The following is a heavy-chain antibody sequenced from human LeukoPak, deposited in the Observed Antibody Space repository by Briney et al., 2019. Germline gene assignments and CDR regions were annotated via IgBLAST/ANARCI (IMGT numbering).Heavy chain of an antibody. J-gene: IGHJ4*02. D-gene: IGHD3-22*01. Sequence: PGRSLRLSCAASGFTFDDYAMHWVRQAPGKGLGWVSGISWNSGSICYADSVKGRFTISRDNAKNSLYLQMNSLRAEDTALYYCAKDTRRYSGYYYAYFDYWGQGTLVTVSS. CDR3: AKDTRRYSGYYYAYFDY. CDR1: GFTFDDYA. CDR2: ISWNSGSI. V-gene: IGHV3-9*01.